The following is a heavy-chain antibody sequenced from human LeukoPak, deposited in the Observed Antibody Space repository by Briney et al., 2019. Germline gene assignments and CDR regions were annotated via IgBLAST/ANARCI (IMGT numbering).Heavy chain of an antibody. Sequence: PGGSLRLSCAASGFTFSSYSMSWVRQAPGKGLEWVSYISSSSSIYYADSVKGRFTISRDNAKNSLYLQMNSLRDEDTAVFYCAKTAAIPYFDYWGQGTLVTVSS. J-gene: IGHJ4*02. CDR2: ISSSSSI. V-gene: IGHV3-48*02. CDR1: GFTFSSYS. D-gene: IGHD1-1*01. CDR3: AKTAAIPYFDY.